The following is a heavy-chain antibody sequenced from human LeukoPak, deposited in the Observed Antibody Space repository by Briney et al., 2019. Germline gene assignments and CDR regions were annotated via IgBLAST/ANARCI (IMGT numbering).Heavy chain of an antibody. V-gene: IGHV4-39*01. CDR1: GGSISSSSYY. Sequence: SETLSLTCTVSGGSISSSSYYWGWIRQPPGKGLEWIGSIYYSGSTYYNPSLKRRVTISVDTSKNQFSLKLSSVTAADTAVYYCARRANGMDVWGQGTTVTVSS. CDR3: ARRANGMDV. J-gene: IGHJ6*02. CDR2: IYYSGST.